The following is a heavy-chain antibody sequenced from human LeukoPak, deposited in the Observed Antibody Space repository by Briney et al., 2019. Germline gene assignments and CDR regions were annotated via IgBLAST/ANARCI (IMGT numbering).Heavy chain of an antibody. V-gene: IGHV4-4*09. CDR3: ALYSSSSYYFDY. CDR2: IYTSGST. J-gene: IGHJ4*02. D-gene: IGHD6-6*01. Sequence: WIGYIYTSGSTNYNPSLKSRVTISVDTSKNQFSLKLSSVTAADTAVYYCALYSSSSYYFDYWGQGTLVTVSS.